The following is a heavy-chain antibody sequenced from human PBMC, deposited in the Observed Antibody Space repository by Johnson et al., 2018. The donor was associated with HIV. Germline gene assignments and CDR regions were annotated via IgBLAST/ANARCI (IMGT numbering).Heavy chain of an antibody. Sequence: QVQLVASGGGVVQPGRSLRLSCAASGFTFSSYTMYWVRQAPGKGLEWVAAISYDGSNEYYADSVKGRFTISRNTSKNTLYLQMNSLRAEDTAGYYCARWGVVTPHAFDIWGQGTMVTVSS. CDR2: ISYDGSNE. D-gene: IGHD4-23*01. J-gene: IGHJ3*02. V-gene: IGHV3-30*14. CDR3: ARWGVVTPHAFDI. CDR1: GFTFSSYT.